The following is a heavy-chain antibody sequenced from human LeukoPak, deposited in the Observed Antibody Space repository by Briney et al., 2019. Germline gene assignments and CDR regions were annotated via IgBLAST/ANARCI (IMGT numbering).Heavy chain of an antibody. CDR1: GFILSSYG. Sequence: ASVKVSCKTSGFILSSYGISWVRQAPGQGLECAQKFQGRVTMTTDRSTSTAYMELRSLRSDDTAVYYCAREFVHGSFDIWGQGTMVTVSS. V-gene: IGHV1-18*01. D-gene: IGHD3-16*01. CDR3: AREFVHGSFDI. J-gene: IGHJ3*02.